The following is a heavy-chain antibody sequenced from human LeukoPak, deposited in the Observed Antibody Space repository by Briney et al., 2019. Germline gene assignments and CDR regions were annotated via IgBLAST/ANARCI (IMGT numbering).Heavy chain of an antibody. CDR1: GFTFSSYG. D-gene: IGHD4-23*01. CDR3: AVDYGGNSALDY. CDR2: IRYDGSNE. V-gene: IGHV3-30*02. J-gene: IGHJ4*02. Sequence: GGSLRLSCAASGFTFSSYGMHWVRQAPGKGLEWVAFIRYDGSNEYYADSVKGRFTISRDSSKNTLYLQMNSLRAEDTAVYYCAVDYGGNSALDYWGQGTLVTVSP.